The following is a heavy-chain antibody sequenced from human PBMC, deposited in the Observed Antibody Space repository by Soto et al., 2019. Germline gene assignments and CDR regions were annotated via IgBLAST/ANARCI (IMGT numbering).Heavy chain of an antibody. CDR1: GGSFSGYY. CDR3: AREVGYYSAARRNLYFDY. V-gene: IGHV4-34*01. Sequence: PSETLSLTCAVSGGSFSGYYWSWVRQTPGKWLEWIGDINHTGDTNYNPSLKSRVMISVDTAKTQFSLNVTSVTAADTAVYYCAREVGYYSAARRNLYFDYWGPGTLVTVAS. CDR2: INHTGDT. D-gene: IGHD2-15*01. J-gene: IGHJ4*02.